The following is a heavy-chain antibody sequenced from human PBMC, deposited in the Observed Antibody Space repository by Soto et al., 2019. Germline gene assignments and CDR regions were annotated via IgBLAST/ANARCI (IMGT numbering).Heavy chain of an antibody. V-gene: IGHV3-13*01. D-gene: IGHD2-15*01. Sequence: VRLSCEASGFTFSGFDMHWVRQPTGKCLEWVSTIGTAGDTYYAVSVKGRFTISRDNAKNSLSLQMNSLRAGDTAVYFCARGQEVGAPFFDSWVQGTQVTVSS. CDR2: IGTAGDT. CDR3: ARGQEVGAPFFDS. CDR1: GFTFSGFD. J-gene: IGHJ4*02.